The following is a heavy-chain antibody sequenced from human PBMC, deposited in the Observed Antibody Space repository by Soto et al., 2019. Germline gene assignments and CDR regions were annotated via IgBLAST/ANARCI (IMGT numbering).Heavy chain of an antibody. Sequence: SETLSLTCAVYGGSFSGYYWSWIRQPPGKGLEWIGEINHSGSTNYNPSLKSRVTISVDTSKNQFSLKLSSVTAADTAVYYCALGGATTVTTFDYWGQGTLVTV. CDR2: INHSGST. V-gene: IGHV4-34*01. D-gene: IGHD4-17*01. J-gene: IGHJ4*02. CDR1: GGSFSGYY. CDR3: ALGGATTVTTFDY.